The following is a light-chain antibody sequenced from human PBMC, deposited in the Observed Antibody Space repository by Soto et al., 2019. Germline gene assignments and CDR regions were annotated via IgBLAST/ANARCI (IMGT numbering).Light chain of an antibody. V-gene: IGLV2-8*01. CDR1: FNDIGGYNY. J-gene: IGLJ2*01. Sequence: QSVLTQPPSASGSPGQSVTISCTGTFNDIGGYNYVSWYQQHPGKAPKVIIFEVYKRPSGVPDRFSGSKSGKTASLTVSGLQADDEADYYCSSYTSSSTVFGGGTQLTVL. CDR2: EVY. CDR3: SSYTSSSTV.